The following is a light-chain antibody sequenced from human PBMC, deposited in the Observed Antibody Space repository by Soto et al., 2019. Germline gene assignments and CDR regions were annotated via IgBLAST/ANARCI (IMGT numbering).Light chain of an antibody. CDR3: ATWDDSLTAWV. CDR2: RNS. J-gene: IGLJ3*02. CDR1: GSNIGSNY. Sequence: QSVLTQPPSASGTPGQRATISCSGSGSNIGSNYVYWYQHLPGTAPKLLIYRNSQRPSGVPDRFSASKSGTSASLAFSGLRSEDEADYYCATWDDSLTAWVFGGGTKVTVL. V-gene: IGLV1-47*01.